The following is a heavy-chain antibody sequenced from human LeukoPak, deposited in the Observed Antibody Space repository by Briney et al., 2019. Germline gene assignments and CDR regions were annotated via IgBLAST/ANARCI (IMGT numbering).Heavy chain of an antibody. J-gene: IGHJ4*02. CDR2: ISYDGSNK. CDR1: GFTFSSYA. V-gene: IGHV3-30*04. CDR3: ATAGGSGYYRSHYYFDY. Sequence: GGSLRLSCAASGFTFSSYAMHWVRQAPGKGLEWVAVISYDGSNKYYADSVKGRFTISRGNSKNTLYLQMNSLRAEDTAVYYCATAGGSGYYRSHYYFDYWGQGTLVTVSS. D-gene: IGHD3-22*01.